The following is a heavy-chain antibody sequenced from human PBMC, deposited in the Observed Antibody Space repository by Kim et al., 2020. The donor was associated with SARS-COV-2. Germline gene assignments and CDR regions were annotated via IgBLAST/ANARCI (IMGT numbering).Heavy chain of an antibody. CDR3: ARHFSSGWSIDAFDI. CDR1: GGSISSSSYY. CDR2: IYYSGST. J-gene: IGHJ3*02. V-gene: IGHV4-39*01. D-gene: IGHD6-19*01. Sequence: SETLSLTCTVSGGSISSSSYYWGWIRQPPGKGLEWIGSIYYSGSTYYNPSLKSRVTISVDTSKNQFSLKLSSVTAADTAVYYCARHFSSGWSIDAFDIWGQGTMVTVSS.